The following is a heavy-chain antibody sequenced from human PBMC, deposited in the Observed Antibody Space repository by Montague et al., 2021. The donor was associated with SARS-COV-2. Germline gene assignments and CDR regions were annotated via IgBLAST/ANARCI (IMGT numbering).Heavy chain of an antibody. CDR3: AGIPEYSSGGGPDWYFDL. D-gene: IGHD6-19*01. CDR2: IDWDDDT. J-gene: IGHJ2*01. V-gene: IGHV2-70*01. Sequence: PALVKPTQTLTLTCTFSGFSVSTSGLCVSWIRQPPGKALEWLALIDWDDDTYYSTSLKTRLAISKDTSKNQVVLTMTDMDPVDTGTYYCAGIPEYSSGGGPDWYFDLWGRGTLVTVSS. CDR1: GFSVSTSGLC.